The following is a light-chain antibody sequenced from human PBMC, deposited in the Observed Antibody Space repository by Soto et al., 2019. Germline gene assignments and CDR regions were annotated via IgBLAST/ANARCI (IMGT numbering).Light chain of an antibody. CDR1: QSVSSN. CDR3: KQYGGPTVT. CDR2: GAS. Sequence: IVMTQSPATLSVSPGERATLSCMASQSVSSNLAWYQQKPGQAPRLLIYGASNRATGIPDRFSGSGSGADFTLTISRLEPEDFAVYYCKQYGGPTVTFGQGTKVYIX. J-gene: IGKJ2*01. V-gene: IGKV3-20*01.